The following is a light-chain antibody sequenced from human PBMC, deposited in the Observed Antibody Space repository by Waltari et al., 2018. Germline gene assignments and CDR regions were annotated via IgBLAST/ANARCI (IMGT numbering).Light chain of an antibody. J-gene: IGLJ1*01. CDR1: TSDVRGSNY. CDR3: LSYAGNDGYF. CDR2: DVS. Sequence: QSALTQPPSPSGSPGQSVTISCTGTTSDVRGSNYVHWYQHHPGKAPKLMLTDVSKRPSGVPDRFSGSKSGNTASLTISGLQADDEADYYCLSYAGNDGYFFGTGTRVTVL. V-gene: IGLV2-8*01.